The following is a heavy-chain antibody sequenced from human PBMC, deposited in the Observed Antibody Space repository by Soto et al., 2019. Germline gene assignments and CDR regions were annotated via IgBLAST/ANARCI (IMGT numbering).Heavy chain of an antibody. CDR1: GGTFSSYA. V-gene: IGHV1-69*13. Sequence: SVKVSCKASGGTFSSYAISWVRQAPGQGLEWMGGIIPIFGTANYAQKFQGRVTITADESTSTAYMELSSLRSEDTAVYYCARMVYSSSSPSYYGIDVLHDXPPVTV. CDR2: IIPIFGTA. CDR3: ARMVYSSSSPSYYGIDV. D-gene: IGHD6-13*01. J-gene: IGHJ6*02.